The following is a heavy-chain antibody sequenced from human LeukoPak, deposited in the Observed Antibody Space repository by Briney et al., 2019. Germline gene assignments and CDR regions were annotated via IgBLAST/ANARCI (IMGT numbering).Heavy chain of an antibody. CDR1: GFTFNIYN. J-gene: IGHJ4*02. CDR3: ARDRGGGSTYLDS. CDR2: ISGSNSSI. V-gene: IGHV3-21*01. Sequence: PGGSLRLSCAASGFTFNIYNMNWVRQAPGKGLEWVSSISGSNSSIYYADSVKGRFTISRDNAKNSLYLQMNSLEAEDMAVYYCARDRGGGSTYLDSWGQGTLVTVSS. D-gene: IGHD2-15*01.